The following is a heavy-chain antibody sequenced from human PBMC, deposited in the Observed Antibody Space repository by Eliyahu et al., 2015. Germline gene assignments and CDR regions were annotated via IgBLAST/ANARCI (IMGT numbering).Heavy chain of an antibody. J-gene: IGHJ4*02. D-gene: IGHD6-6*01. Sequence: EVQLLESGGGLVQPGGSLRXSCAASGFTFSSYAMSWVRQAPGKGLEWVSAISGSGCSTYYADSVKGRFTISRDNSKNTLYLQMNSLRAEDTAVXYCAKDXGYSSSDYWGQGTLVTVSS. CDR3: AKDXGYSSSDY. CDR1: GFTFSSYA. V-gene: IGHV3-23*01. CDR2: ISGSGCST.